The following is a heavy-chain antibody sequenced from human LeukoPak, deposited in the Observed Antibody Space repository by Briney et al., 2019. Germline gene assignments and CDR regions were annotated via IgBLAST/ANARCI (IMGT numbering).Heavy chain of an antibody. D-gene: IGHD4-23*01. J-gene: IGHJ4*02. CDR2: ISYDGSNK. V-gene: IGHV3-30-3*01. CDR3: ARGVDYGGNPDY. Sequence: PGRSLRLSCAVSGLTFSSYAMHWVRQAPGKGLEWVAVISYDGSNKYYADSVKGRFTISRDNSKSTLYLQMNSLRAEDTAFYYCARGVDYGGNPDYWGQGTLVTVSS. CDR1: GLTFSSYA.